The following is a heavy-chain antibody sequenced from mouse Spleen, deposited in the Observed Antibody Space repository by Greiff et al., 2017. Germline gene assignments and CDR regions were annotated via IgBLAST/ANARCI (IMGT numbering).Heavy chain of an antibody. V-gene: IGHV1-66*01. CDR3: AREVRWFAY. CDR2: IYPGSGNT. J-gene: IGHJ3*01. D-gene: IGHD2-14*01. Sequence: QVHVKQSGPELVKPGASVKISCKASGYSFTSYYIHWVKQRPGQGLEWIGWIYPGSGNTKYNEKFKGKATLTADTSSSTAYMQLSSLTSEDSAVYYCAREVRWFAYWGQGTLVTVSA. CDR1: GYSFTSYY.